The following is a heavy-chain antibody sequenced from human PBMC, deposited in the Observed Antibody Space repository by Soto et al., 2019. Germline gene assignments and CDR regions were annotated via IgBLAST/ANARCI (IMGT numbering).Heavy chain of an antibody. CDR3: AQLWFGELWHGMDV. J-gene: IGHJ6*02. Sequence: QLVQSRVEVKKPGSSVKVSCKASGGDFNSYTISWVRQAPGQGPEWMGTIIPILDVAKNAQKFQGRVTITADKSTSTVYMELRSLRSDDTAIYYCAQLWFGELWHGMDVWGQGTTVTVSS. V-gene: IGHV1-69*02. D-gene: IGHD3-10*01. CDR1: GGDFNSYT. CDR2: IIPILDVA.